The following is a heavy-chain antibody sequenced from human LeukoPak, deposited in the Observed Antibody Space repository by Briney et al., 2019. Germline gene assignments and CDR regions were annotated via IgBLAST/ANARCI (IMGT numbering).Heavy chain of an antibody. CDR2: MSAYDGNT. J-gene: IGHJ4*02. V-gene: IGHV1-18*01. D-gene: IGHD3-3*02. CDR3: ARRAYGRSSSIFDK. CDR1: GGTFSSYA. Sequence: GASVKVSCKASGGTFSSYAISWVRQAPGQGLEWMGWMSAYDGNTNYAQKFQGRVTVTTDTSTSTAYMELRSLRSDDTAVFYCARRAYGRSSSIFDKWGQGTLVTVSS.